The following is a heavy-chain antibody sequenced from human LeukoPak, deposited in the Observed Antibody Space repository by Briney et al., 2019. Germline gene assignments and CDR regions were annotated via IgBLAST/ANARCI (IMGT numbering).Heavy chain of an antibody. V-gene: IGHV1-69*01. J-gene: IGHJ5*02. Sequence: RQAPGQGLEWMGGIIPIFGTANYAQKFQGRVTITADESTSTAYMELSSLRSEDTAVYYCARNNYYDTTFDPWGQGTLVTVSS. D-gene: IGHD3-22*01. CDR2: IIPIFGTA. CDR3: ARNNYYDTTFDP.